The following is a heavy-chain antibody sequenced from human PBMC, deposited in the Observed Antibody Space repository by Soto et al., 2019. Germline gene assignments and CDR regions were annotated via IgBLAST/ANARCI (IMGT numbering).Heavy chain of an antibody. CDR2: INPSGGST. V-gene: IGHV1-46*01. Sequence: GAAVKVSGKASGYTFTSYYMHWLRQAPGQGLEWMGIINPSGGSTSYAQKFQGRVTMTRDTSTSTVYMELSSLRSEDTAVYYCARESAATYYYYYYGMDVWGQGTTVTVSS. J-gene: IGHJ6*02. CDR1: GYTFTSYY. CDR3: ARESAATYYYYYYGMDV. D-gene: IGHD2-15*01.